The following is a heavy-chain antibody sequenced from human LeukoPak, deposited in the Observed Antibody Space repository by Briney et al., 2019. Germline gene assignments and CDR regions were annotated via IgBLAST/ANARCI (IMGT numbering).Heavy chain of an antibody. J-gene: IGHJ5*02. V-gene: IGHV3-23*01. Sequence: PGGSLRLSCAASGFTFSSNAMSWVRQAPGKGLEWVSGTSGSGGATYYADSVKGRFSISRDNSKNTLYLQMNSLRAEDTAIYYCAKSPQWLVPSWFGPWGQGTLVTVSS. CDR3: AKSPQWLVPSWFGP. D-gene: IGHD6-19*01. CDR2: TSGSGGAT. CDR1: GFTFSSNA.